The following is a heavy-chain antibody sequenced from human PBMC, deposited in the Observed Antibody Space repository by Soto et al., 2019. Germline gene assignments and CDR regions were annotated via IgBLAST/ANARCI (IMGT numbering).Heavy chain of an antibody. CDR3: YGSGGN. V-gene: IGHV4-59*01. Sequence: QVQLQESGPGLVKPSETLSLNCTVSGGSISRYYWSWIRQPPGKGLDWFGHIYDSRTANYNPSLKCRVTISVDTSKNPFPLNLRSVTAEDTAMYYCYGSGGNWGQGTLVTVSS. CDR2: IYDSRTA. D-gene: IGHD1-26*01. J-gene: IGHJ4*02. CDR1: GGSISRYY.